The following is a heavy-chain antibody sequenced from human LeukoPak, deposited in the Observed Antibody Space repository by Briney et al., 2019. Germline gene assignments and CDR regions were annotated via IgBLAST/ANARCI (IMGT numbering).Heavy chain of an antibody. CDR1: GVTFSDYA. V-gene: IGHV3-9*01. J-gene: IGHJ6*02. Sequence: GRSLRLSCAASGVTFSDYAMHWVRQAPGKGLEWGSGISWNGGSIGSADSVKGRFTISRDNAKNSLYLQMNSLRAEDTALYYCAKAAAGPYGMDFWGQGTTVTVSS. CDR2: ISWNGGSI. D-gene: IGHD6-19*01. CDR3: AKAAAGPYGMDF.